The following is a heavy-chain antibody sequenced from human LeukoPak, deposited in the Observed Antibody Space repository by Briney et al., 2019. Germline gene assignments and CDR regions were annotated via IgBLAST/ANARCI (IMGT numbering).Heavy chain of an antibody. CDR2: IYYTGST. CDR3: ARRPGGYWYFDL. V-gene: IGHV4-59*08. D-gene: IGHD3-16*01. Sequence: PSETLSLTCTVSDGSISSYYWSWIRQPPGKGLEWIGYIYYTGSTNHNPSLKSRVTILVDTSKNQFSLKLSSVTAADTAVYYCARRPGGYWYFDLWGRGTLVTVSS. J-gene: IGHJ2*01. CDR1: DGSISSYY.